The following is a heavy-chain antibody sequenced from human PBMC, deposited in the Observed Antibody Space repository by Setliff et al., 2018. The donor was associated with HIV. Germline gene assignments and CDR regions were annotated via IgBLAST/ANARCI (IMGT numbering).Heavy chain of an antibody. V-gene: IGHV4-38-2*01. Sequence: PSETLSLTCAVSGYSISSGYYWGWIRQPPGKGLEWIGSIYHSGSTYYNPSLKSRVTISVDTSKNQFSLKLSSVTAADTAVYYCARQYNRQYGMDVWDQGTTVTVSS. D-gene: IGHD1-20*01. J-gene: IGHJ6*02. CDR3: ARQYNRQYGMDV. CDR1: GYSISSGYY. CDR2: IYHSGST.